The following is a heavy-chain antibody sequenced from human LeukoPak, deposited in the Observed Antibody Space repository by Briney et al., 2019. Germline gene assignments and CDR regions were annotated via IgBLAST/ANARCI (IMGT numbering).Heavy chain of an antibody. J-gene: IGHJ4*02. CDR3: TTGCGGGWYSQTGDY. V-gene: IGHV3-15*01. CDR1: VITFNNGW. Sequence: GVSHRLPCAASVITFNNGWLIWVRQAPAKALEGVGRVKREAEGGQTDYVEPVTGRFTISRDDSKNTLYLQMNSLTTADTGVYYCTTGCGGGWYSQTGDYWGQGTLVNASP. CDR2: VKREAEGGQT. D-gene: IGHD6-19*01.